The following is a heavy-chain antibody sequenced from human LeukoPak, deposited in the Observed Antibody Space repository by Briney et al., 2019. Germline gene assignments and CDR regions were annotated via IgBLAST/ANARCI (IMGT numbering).Heavy chain of an antibody. CDR1: GFTFSSYA. J-gene: IGHJ4*02. D-gene: IGHD5-18*01. Sequence: GKSLRLSCAASGFTFSSYAMHWVRQAPGKGLEWVAVISYDGSNKYYADSVKGRFTISRDNSKNTLYLQMNSLRAEDTAVYYCASTHTAMVTGFDYWGQGTLVTVSS. CDR3: ASTHTAMVTGFDY. V-gene: IGHV3-30-3*01. CDR2: ISYDGSNK.